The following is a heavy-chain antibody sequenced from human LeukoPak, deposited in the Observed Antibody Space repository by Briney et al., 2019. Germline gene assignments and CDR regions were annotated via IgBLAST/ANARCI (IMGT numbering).Heavy chain of an antibody. V-gene: IGHV4-59*01. CDR2: IYYSGST. Sequence: SETLSLTCTVSGGSISSYYWSWIRQPPGKGLEWIGYIYYSGSTNYNPPLKSRVTISVDTSKNQFSLKLSSVTAADTAVYYCARVSLGTVTTFDYYYYMDVWGKGTTVTVSS. D-gene: IGHD4-11*01. J-gene: IGHJ6*03. CDR3: ARVSLGTVTTFDYYYYMDV. CDR1: GGSISSYY.